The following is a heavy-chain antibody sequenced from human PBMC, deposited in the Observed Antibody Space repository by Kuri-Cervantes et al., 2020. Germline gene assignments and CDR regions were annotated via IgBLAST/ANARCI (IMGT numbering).Heavy chain of an antibody. CDR3: ARADQDIVVVVAAADYGDLGYFDL. Sequence: SVKVSCKASGYTFTSYYMHWVRQAPGQALEWMGWITPFNGNTNYAQKFQDRVTITRDRSMSTAYMELSSLRSEDTAVYYCARADQDIVVVVAAADYGDLGYFDLWGRGTLVTVSS. J-gene: IGHJ2*01. CDR2: ITPFNGNT. CDR1: GYTFTSYY. V-gene: IGHV1-45*02. D-gene: IGHD2-15*01.